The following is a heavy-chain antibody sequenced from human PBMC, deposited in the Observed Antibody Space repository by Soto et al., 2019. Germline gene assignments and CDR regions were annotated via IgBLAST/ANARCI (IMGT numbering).Heavy chain of an antibody. V-gene: IGHV3-74*01. CDR2: INSDGSST. D-gene: IGHD5-12*01. J-gene: IGHJ4*02. CDR3: AREPSGYESHLDH. CDR1: GFTFSSYW. Sequence: GGSLRLSCAASGFTFSSYWMRWVRQAPGKGLVWVSRINSDGSSTSYADSVKGRFTISRDNAKNTLYLQMNSLRAEDTAVYYCAREPSGYESHLDHWGKGILVTVSS.